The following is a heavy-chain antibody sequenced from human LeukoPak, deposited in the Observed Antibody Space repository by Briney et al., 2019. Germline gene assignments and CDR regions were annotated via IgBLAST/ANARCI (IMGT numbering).Heavy chain of an antibody. D-gene: IGHD4-11*01. Sequence: PSETLSLTCTVSGGSISSYYWSWIRQPPGKGLEWIGYIYYSGSTNYNPSLKSRVTISVDTSKNQFSLKLSSVTAADTAVYYCARADYSNSRYYYYMDVWGKGTTVTVSS. CDR1: GGSISSYY. V-gene: IGHV4-59*12. CDR2: IYYSGST. CDR3: ARADYSNSRYYYYMDV. J-gene: IGHJ6*03.